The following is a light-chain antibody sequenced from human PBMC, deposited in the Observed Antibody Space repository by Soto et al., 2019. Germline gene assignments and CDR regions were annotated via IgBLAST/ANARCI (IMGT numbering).Light chain of an antibody. CDR1: SSDVGGYNY. CDR3: SSYRNTYTVV. V-gene: IGLV2-14*01. J-gene: IGLJ2*01. CDR2: EVS. Sequence: QAALTQPASVSGSPGQSITISCTGTSSDVGGYNYVSWYQQHPGKVPKLMISEVSKRPSGVSNRFSGSKSGNTASLTISGLQAEDEAYYYCSSYRNTYTVVFGEGTKLTVL.